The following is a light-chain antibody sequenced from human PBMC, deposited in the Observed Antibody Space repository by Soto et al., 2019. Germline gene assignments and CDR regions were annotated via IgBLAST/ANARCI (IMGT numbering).Light chain of an antibody. J-gene: IGLJ1*01. Sequence: QSVLTQPASVSGSPGQSITISCTGTSSDVGGYTYVSWYQQHPGKAPEVIIYEVSNRPSGVSNRFSGSKSGNTASLTISGLQVEDEADYFCSSYTSSSTPYVFGTGTKV. V-gene: IGLV2-14*01. CDR3: SSYTSSSTPYV. CDR1: SSDVGGYTY. CDR2: EVS.